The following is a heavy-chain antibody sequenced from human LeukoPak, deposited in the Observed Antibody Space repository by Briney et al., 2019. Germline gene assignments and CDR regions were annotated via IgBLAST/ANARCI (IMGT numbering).Heavy chain of an antibody. V-gene: IGHV1-8*01. CDR2: MNPNSGNT. Sequence: ASVEVSCKASGYTFTSYDINWVRQATGQGLEWMGWMNPNSGNTGYAQKFQGRVTMTRNTSISTAYMELSSLRSEDTAVYYCARGEYCSSTSCYLSYYYYYYGMDVWGQGTTVTVSS. CDR1: GYTFTSYD. D-gene: IGHD2-2*01. CDR3: ARGEYCSSTSCYLSYYYYYYGMDV. J-gene: IGHJ6*02.